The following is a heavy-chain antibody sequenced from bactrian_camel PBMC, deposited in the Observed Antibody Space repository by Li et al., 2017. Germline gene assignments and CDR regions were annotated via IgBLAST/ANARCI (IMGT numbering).Heavy chain of an antibody. D-gene: IGHD2*01. J-gene: IGHJ4*01. V-gene: IGHV3S53*01. CDR1: VTGFKSIA. CDR2: IDGDGRT. Sequence: VQLVESGGGSVQAGGSMRVSCSFVVTGFKSIAMAWFRQSPGQEPEGVAAIDGDGRTTYADSVKGRFTVSEDSAKNMLYLQMNDLQPTDTGLYYCSTKLSERGQAPRSPSP.